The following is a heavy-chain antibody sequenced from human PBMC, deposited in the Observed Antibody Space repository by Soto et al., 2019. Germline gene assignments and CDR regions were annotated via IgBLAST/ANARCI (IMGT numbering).Heavy chain of an antibody. V-gene: IGHV4-39*01. Sequence: PSETLSLTCTVSGGSISSSSYYWGWISQPPGKGLEWIGSIYYSGSTYYNPSLKSRVTISVDTSKNQFSLKLSSVTAADTAVYYCARHGYVLLWFGENPNLDYWGQGTQVTVSS. CDR1: GGSISSSSYY. D-gene: IGHD3-10*01. CDR2: IYYSGST. J-gene: IGHJ4*02. CDR3: ARHGYVLLWFGENPNLDY.